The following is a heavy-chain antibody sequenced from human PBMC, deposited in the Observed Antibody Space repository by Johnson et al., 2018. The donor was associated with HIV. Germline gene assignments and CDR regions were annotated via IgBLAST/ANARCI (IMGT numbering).Heavy chain of an antibody. J-gene: IGHJ3*02. V-gene: IGHV3-9*01. CDR2: ISWNSGSI. CDR3: ARDGRGEQLVDQGDAFDI. Sequence: EVQLVESGGGVVQPGGSLRLSCAVSGFTFSSNWMSWVRQAPGKGLEWVSGISWNSGSIGYADSVKGRFTISRDNAKNSLYLQMNSLRAEDTALYFCARDGRGEQLVDQGDAFDIWGQGTMVTVSS. D-gene: IGHD6-6*01. CDR1: GFTFSSNW.